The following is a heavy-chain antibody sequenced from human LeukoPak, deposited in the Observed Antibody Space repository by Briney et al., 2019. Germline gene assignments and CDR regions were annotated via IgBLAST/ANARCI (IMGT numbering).Heavy chain of an antibody. V-gene: IGHV4-59*01. CDR1: GGSINSYY. D-gene: IGHD6-13*01. Sequence: PSETLSLTCTVSGGSINSYYCRWIRQPPGKGLEGVGYIYYSGSTNYNPSLKSRVTISVDTSKNQFSLKLRSVTAADTAVYYCARGIAAAGIGWFDPWGQGTLVTVSS. J-gene: IGHJ5*02. CDR2: IYYSGST. CDR3: ARGIAAAGIGWFDP.